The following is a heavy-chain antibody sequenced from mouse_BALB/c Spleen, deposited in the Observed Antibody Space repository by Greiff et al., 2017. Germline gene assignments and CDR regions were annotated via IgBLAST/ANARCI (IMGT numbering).Heavy chain of an antibody. D-gene: IGHD2-3*01. J-gene: IGHJ4*01. V-gene: IGHV5-17*02. CDR2: ISSGSSTI. Sequence: EVQVVESGGGLVQPGGSRKLSCAASGFTFSSFGMHWVRQAPEKGLEWVAYISSGSSTIYYADTVKGRFTISRDNPKNTLFLQMTSLRSEDTAMYYCARSSDGYYYAMDYWGQGTSVTVSS. CDR3: ARSSDGYYYAMDY. CDR1: GFTFSSFG.